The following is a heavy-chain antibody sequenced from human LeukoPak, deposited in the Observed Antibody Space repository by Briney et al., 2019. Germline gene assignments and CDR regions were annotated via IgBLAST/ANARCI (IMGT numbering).Heavy chain of an antibody. CDR3: ARLYNSGRNV. Sequence: GGSLRLSCAASGFTFSSYGMNWVRQAPGKGLEWVSSISGGSSFIYYADSVQGRFSISRDNAKNSLFLQLNSLRVEDTAVYYCARLYNSGRNVWGQGTMVTVSS. D-gene: IGHD3-10*01. V-gene: IGHV3-21*01. CDR2: ISGGSSFI. CDR1: GFTFSSYG. J-gene: IGHJ3*01.